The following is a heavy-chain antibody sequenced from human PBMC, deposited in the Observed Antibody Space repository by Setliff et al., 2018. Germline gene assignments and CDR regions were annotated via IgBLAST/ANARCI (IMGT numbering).Heavy chain of an antibody. CDR1: GGTFSTYG. Sequence: SVKVSCKASGGTFSTYGITWVRQAPGQGLEWVGGIMPIFGTINYAQKFQGRVTMTRDTSTSTVYMEVSSLRSEDTAVYYCARESVEMTTSTRSGFDYWGQGTLVTVSS. J-gene: IGHJ4*02. V-gene: IGHV1-69*05. CDR2: IMPIFGTI. CDR3: ARESVEMTTSTRSGFDY. D-gene: IGHD4-17*01.